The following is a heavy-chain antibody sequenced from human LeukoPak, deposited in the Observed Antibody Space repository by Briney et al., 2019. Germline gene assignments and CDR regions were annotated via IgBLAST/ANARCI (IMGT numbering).Heavy chain of an antibody. CDR1: GFTFSNYA. Sequence: HPGGSLRLSCAASGFTFSNYAMNWVRQAPGKGLGWVSGISGSGGSTDYAQSAKGRFTISRDNSKNTLYLHLNSLRADDTAEYYCAKCMVGGIRGCAFDIWGQGTMVTVSS. J-gene: IGHJ3*02. CDR3: AKCMVGGIRGCAFDI. CDR2: ISGSGGST. D-gene: IGHD1-26*01. V-gene: IGHV3-23*01.